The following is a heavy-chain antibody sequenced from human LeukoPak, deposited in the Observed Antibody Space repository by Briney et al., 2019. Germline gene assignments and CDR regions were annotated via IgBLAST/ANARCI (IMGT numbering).Heavy chain of an antibody. CDR1: GYTFTSYD. V-gene: IGHV1-8*01. D-gene: IGHD2-2*01. J-gene: IGHJ4*02. Sequence: ASVKVSCKASGYTFTSYDINWVRQATGQGFEWMGWMNPNSGNTGYAQKFQGRVTMTRNTSISTAYMELSSLRSEDTAVYYCARVRPRLVPKHSLDCWGQGTLVTVSS. CDR3: ARVRPRLVPKHSLDC. CDR2: MNPNSGNT.